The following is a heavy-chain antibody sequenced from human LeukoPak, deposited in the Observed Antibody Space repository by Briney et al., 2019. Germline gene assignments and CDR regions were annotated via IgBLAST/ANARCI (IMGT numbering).Heavy chain of an antibody. D-gene: IGHD6-13*01. CDR1: GGSIRGYY. CDR3: ASYSSSLEYFHP. CDR2: INYSGST. V-gene: IGHV4-59*01. J-gene: IGHJ1*01. Sequence: SETLSLTCTVSGGSIRGYYWSWIRQPPGKGLEWIAYINYSGSTNYNPSLKSRVAISVDTSKNPFSLKLSSVTAADTAVYYCASYSSSLEYFHPWGQGTMVTVSS.